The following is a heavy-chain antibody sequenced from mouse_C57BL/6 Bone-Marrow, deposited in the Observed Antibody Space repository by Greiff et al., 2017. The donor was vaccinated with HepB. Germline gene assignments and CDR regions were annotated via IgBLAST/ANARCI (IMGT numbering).Heavy chain of an antibody. D-gene: IGHD2-4*01. Sequence: QVQLQQSGAELVRPGASVKLSCKASGYTFTDYYINWVKQRPGQGLEWIARIYPGSGNTYYNEKFKGKATLTAEKSSSTAYMQLSSLTSEDSAVYFCARGECWAYDYDGYYAMDYWGQGTSVTVSS. J-gene: IGHJ4*01. CDR2: IYPGSGNT. V-gene: IGHV1-76*01. CDR1: GYTFTDYY. CDR3: ARGECWAYDYDGYYAMDY.